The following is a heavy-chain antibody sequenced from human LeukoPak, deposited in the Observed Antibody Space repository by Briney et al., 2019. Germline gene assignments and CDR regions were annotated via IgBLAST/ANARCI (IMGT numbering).Heavy chain of an antibody. J-gene: IGHJ4*02. Sequence: SETLSLTCTVSGGSISGNYWSWIRQPPGKGLEWIGYIYYSGSTNYNPSLKSRVTISVDTSKNQFSLKLSSVTAADTAVYYCARAVAGRFDYWGQGTLVTVSS. CDR1: GGSISGNY. CDR3: ARAVAGRFDY. V-gene: IGHV4-59*01. D-gene: IGHD6-19*01. CDR2: IYYSGST.